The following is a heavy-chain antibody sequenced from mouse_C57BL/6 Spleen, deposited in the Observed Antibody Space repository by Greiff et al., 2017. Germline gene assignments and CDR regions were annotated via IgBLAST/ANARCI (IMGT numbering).Heavy chain of an antibody. CDR1: GFTFSDYG. CDR2: ISSGSSTI. J-gene: IGHJ4*01. Sequence: DVHLVESGGGLVKPGGSLKLSCAASGFTFSDYGMHWVRQAPEKGLEWVAYISSGSSTIYYADTVKGRFTISRDNAKNTMFLHMTSLRSEDTAMYYCARHDRGAMDDWGQGTSVTVSS. V-gene: IGHV5-17*01. D-gene: IGHD2-14*01. CDR3: ARHDRGAMDD.